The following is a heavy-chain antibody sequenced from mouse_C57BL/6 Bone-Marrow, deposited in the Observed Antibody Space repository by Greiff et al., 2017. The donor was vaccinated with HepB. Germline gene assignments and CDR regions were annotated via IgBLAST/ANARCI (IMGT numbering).Heavy chain of an antibody. V-gene: IGHV1-62-2*01. J-gene: IGHJ4*01. CDR3: ARHPYSSGYGYAMDY. CDR1: GYTFTEYT. Sequence: VKLMESGAELVKPGASVKLSCKASGYTFTEYTIHWVKQRSGQGLEWIGWFYPGSGSIKYNEKVKDKATLTADKSSSTVYMELSRLTSEDSAVYFCARHPYSSGYGYAMDYWGQGTSVTVSS. CDR2: FYPGSGSI. D-gene: IGHD3-2*02.